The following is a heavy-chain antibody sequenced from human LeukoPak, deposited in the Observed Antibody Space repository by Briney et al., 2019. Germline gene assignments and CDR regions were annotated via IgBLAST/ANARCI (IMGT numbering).Heavy chain of an antibody. V-gene: IGHV3-23*01. CDR2: ISGSGGST. Sequence: GGSLRLSCAASGFTFSSYAMSWVRQAPGKGLEWVSAISGSGGSTYYADSVKGRFTISRDNSKNSLYLQMNSLGDEDMALYECAELGAIVTLYGSGSYLEPFDYWGQGTLVTVSS. D-gene: IGHD3-10*01. CDR1: GFTFSSYA. J-gene: IGHJ4*02. CDR3: AELGAIVTLYGSGSYLEPFDY.